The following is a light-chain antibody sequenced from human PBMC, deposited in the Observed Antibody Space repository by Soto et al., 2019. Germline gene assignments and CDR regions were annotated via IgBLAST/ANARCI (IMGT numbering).Light chain of an antibody. CDR2: NTN. Sequence: QTVVTQEPSFSVSPGGTVTLTCGLTSGSVSTNYYPSWYQQTPGQTPRTLIYNTNTRSFGVPDRFSGSILGNKAALTITGAQADDESDYYCMLHVGSGISVFGGGTKVTVL. CDR1: SGSVSTNYY. CDR3: MLHVGSGISV. V-gene: IGLV8-61*01. J-gene: IGLJ2*01.